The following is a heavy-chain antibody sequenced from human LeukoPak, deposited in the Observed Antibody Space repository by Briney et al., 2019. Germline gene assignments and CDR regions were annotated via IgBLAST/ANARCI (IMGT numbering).Heavy chain of an antibody. Sequence: QPGRSLRLSCAASGFTFDDYAMHWVRQAPGKGLEWVSGISWNSGSIGYADSVKGRFTFSRDNAKNSLYLQMNSLRAEDTALYYCAKDMGWYYYDSSGSKGFDYWGQGTLVTVSS. D-gene: IGHD3-22*01. CDR2: ISWNSGSI. J-gene: IGHJ4*02. CDR3: AKDMGWYYYDSSGSKGFDY. V-gene: IGHV3-9*01. CDR1: GFTFDDYA.